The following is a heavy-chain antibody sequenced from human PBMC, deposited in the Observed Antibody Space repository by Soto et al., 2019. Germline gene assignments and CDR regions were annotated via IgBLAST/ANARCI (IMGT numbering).Heavy chain of an antibody. CDR2: LSDSGGSI. Sequence: GGSLRLSCTASGFTFSRHAMTWVRQAPGKGLEWVSGLSDSGGSIYYADSVKGRFTISRDNSMNTLYPQMNTLRAEETAIYYCAKVSSSWYAGFFDLWGQGTLVTVSS. D-gene: IGHD6-13*01. V-gene: IGHV3-23*01. CDR3: AKVSSSWYAGFFDL. J-gene: IGHJ4*02. CDR1: GFTFSRHA.